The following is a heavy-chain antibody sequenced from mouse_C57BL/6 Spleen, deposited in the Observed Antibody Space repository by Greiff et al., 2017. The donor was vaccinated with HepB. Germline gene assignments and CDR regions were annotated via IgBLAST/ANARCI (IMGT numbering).Heavy chain of an antibody. J-gene: IGHJ4*01. Sequence: EVKVVESEGGLVQPGSSMKLSCTASGFTFSDYYMAWVRQVPEKGLEWVANINYDGSSTYYLDSLKSRFIISRDNAKNILYLQMSSLKSEDTATYYCARETYDYARAMDYWGQGTSVTVSS. V-gene: IGHV5-16*01. CDR3: ARETYDYARAMDY. D-gene: IGHD2-4*01. CDR1: GFTFSDYY. CDR2: INYDGSST.